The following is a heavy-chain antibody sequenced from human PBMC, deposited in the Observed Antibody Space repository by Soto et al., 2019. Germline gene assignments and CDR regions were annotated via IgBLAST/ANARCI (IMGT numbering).Heavy chain of an antibody. J-gene: IGHJ6*02. V-gene: IGHV1-2*02. CDR3: ARETDSPASRLDYYGMDV. Sequence: GASVKVSCKASGYTFTGYYMHWVRQAPGQGLEWMGWINPNSGGTNYAQKFQGRVTMTRDTSISTAYMELSRLRSDDTAVYYCARETDSPASRLDYYGMDVWGHGTTVTVSS. CDR1: GYTFTGYY. CDR2: INPNSGGT. D-gene: IGHD6-25*01.